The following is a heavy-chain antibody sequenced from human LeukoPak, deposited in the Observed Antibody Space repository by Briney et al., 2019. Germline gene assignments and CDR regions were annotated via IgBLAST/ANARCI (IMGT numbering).Heavy chain of an antibody. D-gene: IGHD3-22*01. Sequence: GGSLRLSCAASGFTFRSYEMNWVRQAPGKGLEWVSYISSSGSTMYYADSMKGRFTISRDNAKNSLYLQMNSLRAEDTAVYYCATYYDSAGFDFDYWGQGTLVTVSS. J-gene: IGHJ4*02. CDR3: ATYYDSAGFDFDY. V-gene: IGHV3-48*03. CDR1: GFTFRSYE. CDR2: ISSSGSTM.